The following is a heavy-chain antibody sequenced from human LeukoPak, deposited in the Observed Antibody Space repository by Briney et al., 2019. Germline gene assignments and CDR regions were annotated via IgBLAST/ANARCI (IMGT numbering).Heavy chain of an antibody. CDR2: INHSGST. CDR3: ARGGPTIFGVVISPYYYGMDV. CDR1: GGSFNGYY. D-gene: IGHD3-3*01. Sequence: SETLSLTCAVYGGSFNGYYWSWIRQPPGKGLEWIGEINHSGSTNYNPSLKSRVTISVDTSKNQFSLKLSSVTAADTAVYYCARGGPTIFGVVISPYYYGMDVWGQGTTVTVSS. J-gene: IGHJ6*02. V-gene: IGHV4-34*01.